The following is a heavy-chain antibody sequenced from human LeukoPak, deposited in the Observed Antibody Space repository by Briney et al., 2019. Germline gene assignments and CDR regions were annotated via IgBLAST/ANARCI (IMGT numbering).Heavy chain of an antibody. Sequence: GGSLRLSCAASGFTFSNYAMSWVRLAPGKGLEWVSSISSSSSYIYYADSVKGRFTISRDNAKNSLYLQMNSLRAEDTAVYYCLGSNIASIWGQGTLVTVSS. V-gene: IGHV3-21*01. CDR1: GFTFSNYA. J-gene: IGHJ4*02. CDR3: LGSNIASI. CDR2: ISSSSSYI. D-gene: IGHD6-13*01.